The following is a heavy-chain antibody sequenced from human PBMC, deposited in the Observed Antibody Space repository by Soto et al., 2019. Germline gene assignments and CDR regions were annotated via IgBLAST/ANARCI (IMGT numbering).Heavy chain of an antibody. D-gene: IGHD3-16*01. CDR3: ARDKAAIGGYGMDV. CDR2: IYYSGST. CDR1: GGSISSGGYY. V-gene: IGHV4-31*03. Sequence: QVQLQESGPGLVKPSQTLSLTCTVSGGSISSGGYYWSWIRQHPEKGLEWIGYIYYSGSTYYNPSLKSRVTISVDTSKNQFSLKLSSVTAADTAVYYCARDKAAIGGYGMDVWGQGTTVTVSS. J-gene: IGHJ6*02.